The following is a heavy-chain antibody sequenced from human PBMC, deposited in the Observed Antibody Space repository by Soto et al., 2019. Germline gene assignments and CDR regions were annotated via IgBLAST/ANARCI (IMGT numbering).Heavy chain of an antibody. CDR3: ARLWVYGDYGLYY. V-gene: IGHV4-30-2*01. CDR2: IYHSGST. CDR1: GGSISSGGYS. D-gene: IGHD4-17*01. Sequence: SETLSLTCAVSGGSISSGGYSWSWIRQPPGKGLEWIGYIYHSGSTYYNPSLKSRVTISVDRSKNQFSLKLSSVTAADTAVYYCARLWVYGDYGLYYCGQGILVTVSS. J-gene: IGHJ4*02.